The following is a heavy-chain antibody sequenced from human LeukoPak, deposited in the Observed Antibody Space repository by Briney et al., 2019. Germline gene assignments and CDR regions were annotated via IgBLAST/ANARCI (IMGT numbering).Heavy chain of an antibody. CDR2: IIPIFGTA. CDR1: GGTFSSYA. J-gene: IGHJ4*02. Sequence: ASVKVSCKASGGTFSSYAISWVRQAPGQGREWMGGIIPIFGTANYAQKLQGRVTITADESTSTAYMELSSLRFEDMAVYYCARDYRGTAMAPDYWGQGTLVTVSS. V-gene: IGHV1-69*13. CDR3: ARDYRGTAMAPDY. D-gene: IGHD5-18*01.